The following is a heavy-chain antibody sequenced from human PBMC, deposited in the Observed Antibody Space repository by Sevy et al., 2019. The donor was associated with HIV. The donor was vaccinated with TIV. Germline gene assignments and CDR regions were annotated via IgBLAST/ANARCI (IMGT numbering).Heavy chain of an antibody. J-gene: IGHJ4*02. D-gene: IGHD2-15*01. CDR2: ISRDGTNT. CDR3: ARGSSPLGGNPD. V-gene: IGHV3-74*01. Sequence: GGSLRLSCAASGLTFSDYWMHWVHQAPEKGLVWVSRISRDGTNTDYADSVKGRFTISRDNAKNTLYLQINNLRAEDTAVYYCARGSSPLGGNPDWGQGTLVTVSS. CDR1: GLTFSDYW.